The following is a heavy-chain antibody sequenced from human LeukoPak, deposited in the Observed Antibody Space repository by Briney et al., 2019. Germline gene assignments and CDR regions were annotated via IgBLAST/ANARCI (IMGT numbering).Heavy chain of an antibody. J-gene: IGHJ4*02. V-gene: IGHV3-23*01. CDR2: IGYSAGDT. CDR3: AKDDDGHHHGVDH. Sequence: GGSLRPSCAASGFTVSSYAMAWVRQSPGKGLEWVSAIGYSAGDTYYADSVKGRFTISRDNSMNTLYLQMSSLRADHTALYYCAKDDDGHHHGVDHWGQGTLVTVSS. CDR1: GFTVSSYA. D-gene: IGHD4-17*01.